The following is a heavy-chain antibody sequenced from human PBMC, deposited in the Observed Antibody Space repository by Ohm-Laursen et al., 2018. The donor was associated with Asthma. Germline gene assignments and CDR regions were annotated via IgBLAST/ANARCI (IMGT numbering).Heavy chain of an antibody. CDR2: ISYDGSNK. Sequence: SLRLSCSASGFTFSSYAMHWVRQAPGKGLEWVAVISYDGSNKYYADSVKGRFTISRDNSKNTLYLQMNSLRAEDTAVYYCARVDYGDYYFDYWGQGTLVTVSS. CDR3: ARVDYGDYYFDY. V-gene: IGHV3-30-3*01. J-gene: IGHJ4*02. D-gene: IGHD4-17*01. CDR1: GFTFSSYA.